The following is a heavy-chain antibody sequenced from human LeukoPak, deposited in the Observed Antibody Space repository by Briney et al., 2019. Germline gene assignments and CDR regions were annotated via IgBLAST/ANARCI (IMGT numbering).Heavy chain of an antibody. CDR2: ISGSGGST. D-gene: IGHD6-19*01. Sequence: GGSLRLSCAASGFTFSSYAMSWVRQAPGKGLEWVSAISGSGGSTYYADSVKGRFTISRDNSKNTLYLRMDSLRAEDTAVYYCAKSGTSIAVAGANVWFDPWGQGTLVTVSS. CDR3: AKSGTSIAVAGANVWFDP. CDR1: GFTFSSYA. J-gene: IGHJ5*02. V-gene: IGHV3-23*01.